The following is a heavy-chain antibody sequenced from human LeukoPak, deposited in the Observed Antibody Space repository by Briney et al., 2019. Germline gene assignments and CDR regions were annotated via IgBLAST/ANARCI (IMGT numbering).Heavy chain of an antibody. V-gene: IGHV3-53*01. CDR2: IYSGGST. CDR1: GFTVSRNY. Sequence: GGSLRLSCVVSGFTVSRNYMSWVRQAPGKGLEWVSVIYSGGSTYYADSVKGRFTISRDNSKNTLYLQMNSLRAEDTAVYYCARDPTAVTGRGDYWGQGALVTVSS. J-gene: IGHJ4*02. CDR3: ARDPTAVTGRGDY. D-gene: IGHD6-19*01.